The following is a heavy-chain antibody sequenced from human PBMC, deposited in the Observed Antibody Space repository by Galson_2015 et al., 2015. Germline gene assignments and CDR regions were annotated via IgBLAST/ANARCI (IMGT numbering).Heavy chain of an antibody. CDR2: ISYDGGSK. J-gene: IGHJ4*02. CDR1: GFTFSAFG. V-gene: IGHV3-30*18. Sequence: SLRLSCAASGFTFSAFGMHWVRQAPGKGLGWVALISYDGGSKYYADSVKGRFTISRDNSKNTLYLQMSSLRVENTAVYYCAEDPRGSWSYHYWGQGTLVTVSS. CDR3: AEDPRGSWSYHY. D-gene: IGHD1-26*01.